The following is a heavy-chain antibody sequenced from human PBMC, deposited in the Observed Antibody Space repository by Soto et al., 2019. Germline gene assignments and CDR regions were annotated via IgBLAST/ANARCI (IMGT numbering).Heavy chain of an antibody. CDR1: GYTVTSYA. CDR2: INAGNGNT. D-gene: IGHD1-26*01. CDR3: ASSGSYWGIDY. J-gene: IGHJ4*02. Sequence: QVQLVQSGAEEKKPGASVKVSCKASGYTVTSYAMHWVRQAPGQRLEWMGWINAGNGNTKYSQKFQGRVTITRDTSASTAYMELSSLRSEDTAVYYCASSGSYWGIDYWGQGTLVTVSS. V-gene: IGHV1-3*05.